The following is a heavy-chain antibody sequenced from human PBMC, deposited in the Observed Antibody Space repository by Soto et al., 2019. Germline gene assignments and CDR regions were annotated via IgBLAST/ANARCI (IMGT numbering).Heavy chain of an antibody. V-gene: IGHV1-8*01. CDR2: SNSNSGNS. D-gene: IGHD3-3*01. CDR1: GYTFTSYN. J-gene: IGHJ4*02. Sequence: ASVKVSCKASGYTFTSYNINWVRQAPGQGLEWVAGSNSNSGNSDHAQKFQGRLTVTRDTSISTAYMELSSLRSDDTAVYYCVLIGVFDHWGPGTLVNVSS. CDR3: VLIGVFDH.